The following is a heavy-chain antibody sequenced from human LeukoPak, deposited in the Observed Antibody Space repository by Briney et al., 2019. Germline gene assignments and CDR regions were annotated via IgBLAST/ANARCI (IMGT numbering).Heavy chain of an antibody. J-gene: IGHJ6*03. V-gene: IGHV1-46*01. CDR1: GYTFTSYY. CDR2: INPSGGST. D-gene: IGHD3-10*01. Sequence: ASVKVSCKASGYTFTSYYMHWVRQAPGQGLEWMGIINPSGGSTSYAQKFQGRVTMTRDMSTSTVYMELSSLRSEDTAVYYCARAPVRGVSYYYYYYMDVWGKGTTVTVSS. CDR3: ARAPVRGVSYYYYYYMDV.